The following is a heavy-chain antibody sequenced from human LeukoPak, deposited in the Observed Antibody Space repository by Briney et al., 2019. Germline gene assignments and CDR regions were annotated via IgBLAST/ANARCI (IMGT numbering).Heavy chain of an antibody. Sequence: SETLSLTCTVSGGSISSYYWSWIRQPPGKGLEWIGYIYYSGSTNYNPSLKSRVTISVDTSKNQSSLKLSSVTAADTAVYYCAREEYCSGGSCFGYWGQGTLVTVSS. J-gene: IGHJ4*02. CDR1: GGSISSYY. V-gene: IGHV4-59*01. D-gene: IGHD2-15*01. CDR2: IYYSGST. CDR3: AREEYCSGGSCFGY.